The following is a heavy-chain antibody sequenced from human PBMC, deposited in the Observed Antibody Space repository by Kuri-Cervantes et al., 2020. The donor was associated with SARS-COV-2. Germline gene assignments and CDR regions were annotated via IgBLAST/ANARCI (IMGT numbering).Heavy chain of an antibody. CDR1: GFTFSSYS. V-gene: IGHV3-21*01. Sequence: LSLTCAASGFTFSSYSMNWVRQAPGKGLEWVPSISSTSSYIYYADSVKGRFTISRDNAKNSLYLQMNSLRAEDTAVYYCARDCSSPYKYYYYYYMDVWGKGTTVTVSS. CDR3: ARDCSSPYKYYYYYYMDV. D-gene: IGHD6-13*01. J-gene: IGHJ6*03. CDR2: ISSTSSYI.